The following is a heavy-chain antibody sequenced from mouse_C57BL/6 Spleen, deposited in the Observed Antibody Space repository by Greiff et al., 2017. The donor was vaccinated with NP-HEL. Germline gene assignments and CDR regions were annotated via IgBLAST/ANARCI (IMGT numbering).Heavy chain of an antibody. J-gene: IGHJ3*01. CDR1: GFTFSDYG. CDR3: ARPNPDGYPAWFAY. V-gene: IGHV5-17*01. Sequence: EVKVVESGGGLVKPGGSLKLSCAASGFTFSDYGMHWVRQAPEKGLEWVAYISSGSSTIYYADTVKGRFTISRDNAKNTLFLQMTSLRSEDTAMYYCARPNPDGYPAWFAYWGQGTLVTVSA. D-gene: IGHD2-3*01. CDR2: ISSGSSTI.